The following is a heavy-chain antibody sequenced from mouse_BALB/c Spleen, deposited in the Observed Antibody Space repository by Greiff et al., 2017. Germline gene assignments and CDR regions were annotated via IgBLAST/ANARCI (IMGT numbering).Heavy chain of an antibody. CDR2: IDPANGNT. CDR1: GFNIKDTY. V-gene: IGHV14-3*02. Sequence: EVQLQQSGAELVKPGASVKLSCTASGFNIKDTYMHWVKQRPEQGLEWIGRIDPANGNTKYDPKFQGKATITADTSSNTAYLQLSSLTSEDTAVYYCARGLLRLPYAMDYWGQGTSVTVSS. CDR3: ARGLLRLPYAMDY. J-gene: IGHJ4*01. D-gene: IGHD1-2*01.